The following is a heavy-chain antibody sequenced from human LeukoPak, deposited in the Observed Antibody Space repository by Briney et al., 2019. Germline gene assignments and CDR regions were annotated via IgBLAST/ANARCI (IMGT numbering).Heavy chain of an antibody. D-gene: IGHD6-19*01. CDR1: GFTFSSYW. CDR2: IKQDGGEK. Sequence: GGSLRLSCAASGFTFSSYWMNWVRQAPGKGLEWVANIKQDGGEKDYVDPVKGRFTISRDNAKNSLYLQMNSLRAEDTAVYYCARVSSLAVAGFFDYWGQGILVTVSS. CDR3: ARVSSLAVAGFFDY. J-gene: IGHJ4*02. V-gene: IGHV3-7*01.